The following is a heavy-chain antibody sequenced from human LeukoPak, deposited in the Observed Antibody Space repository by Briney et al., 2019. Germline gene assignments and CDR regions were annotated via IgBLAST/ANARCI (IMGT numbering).Heavy chain of an antibody. CDR3: ARDYCGGDCYYFEYFDY. CDR2: IIHILGIA. D-gene: IGHD2-21*01. V-gene: IGHV1-69*04. J-gene: IGHJ4*02. CDR1: GGTFSSYT. Sequence: VKVSCKASGGTFSSYTISWVRQAPGQGLGWMGRIIHILGIANYAQKFQGRVTITADKSTSTAYMELSSLRSEDTAVYYCARDYCGGDCYYFEYFDYWGQGTLVTVSS.